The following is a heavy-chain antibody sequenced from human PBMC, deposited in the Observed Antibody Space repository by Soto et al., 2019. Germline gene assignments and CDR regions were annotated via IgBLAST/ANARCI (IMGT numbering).Heavy chain of an antibody. CDR1: GFSVSHYW. V-gene: IGHV3-74*01. CDR3: ADSWLPTSY. D-gene: IGHD3-10*01. Sequence: GGSLRLSCPASGFSVSHYWRHWVRQAPGKGLVWVSRISPDGRTTTYADSVKGRFTISRDNAKSTLYLQMNSLTVEDGAVYYCADSWLPTSYWGPGTLVTVSS. CDR2: ISPDGRTT. J-gene: IGHJ4*02.